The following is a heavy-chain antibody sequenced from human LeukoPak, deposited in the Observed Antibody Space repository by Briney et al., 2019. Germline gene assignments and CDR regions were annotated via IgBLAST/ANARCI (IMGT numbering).Heavy chain of an antibody. CDR1: GGSISSGDYY. J-gene: IGHJ2*01. Sequence: SETLSLTCTVSGGSISSGDYYWSWIRQPPGKGLEWIGYIYYSGSTYYNPSLKSRVTISVDTSKNQFSLKLSSVTAADTAVYYCARRGDYALDGWYFDLWGRGTLVTVSS. CDR2: IYYSGST. D-gene: IGHD4-17*01. V-gene: IGHV4-30-4*08. CDR3: ARRGDYALDGWYFDL.